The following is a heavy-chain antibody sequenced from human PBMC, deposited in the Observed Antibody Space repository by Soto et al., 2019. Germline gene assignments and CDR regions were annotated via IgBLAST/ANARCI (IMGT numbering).Heavy chain of an antibody. CDR1: GFTFSSYA. CDR3: AKDRAARYGATLQY. CDR2: ISGSGGST. V-gene: IGHV3-23*01. J-gene: IGHJ4*02. Sequence: GGSLRLSCAASGFTFSSYAMSLVRQAPGKGLEWVSSISGSGGSTYDADSVKGRFTISRDNSKNTLYLQMNSLRAEDTAVYYCAKDRAARYGATLQYWGQGTLVNVSS. D-gene: IGHD1-26*01.